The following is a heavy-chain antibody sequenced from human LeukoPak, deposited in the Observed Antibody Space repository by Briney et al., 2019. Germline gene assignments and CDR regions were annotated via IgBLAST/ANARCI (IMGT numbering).Heavy chain of an antibody. D-gene: IGHD2-21*01. CDR2: ISTSGST. CDR1: GYSISSGTYY. V-gene: IGHV4-61*02. Sequence: SETLSLTCTVSGYSISSGTYYWIWIRQPAGKGLEWIGRISTSGSTNYNPSLKSRVTISVDTSKNQFSLKLSSVTAADTAVYYCATYSSDAADAFDIWGQGTMVTVSS. CDR3: ATYSSDAADAFDI. J-gene: IGHJ3*02.